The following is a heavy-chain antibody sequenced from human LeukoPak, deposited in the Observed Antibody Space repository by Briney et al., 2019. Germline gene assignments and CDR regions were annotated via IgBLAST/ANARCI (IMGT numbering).Heavy chain of an antibody. V-gene: IGHV3-53*01. CDR3: ALPRYGSGSYTDY. CDR1: GFTVSSNY. Sequence: GGSLRLSCAASGFTVSSNYMSWVHQAPGKGLEWVSVIYSGGSTYYADSVKGRFTISRDNSKNTLNLQMNSLRAEDTAVYYCALPRYGSGSYTDYWGQGTLVTVSS. D-gene: IGHD3-10*01. J-gene: IGHJ4*02. CDR2: IYSGGST.